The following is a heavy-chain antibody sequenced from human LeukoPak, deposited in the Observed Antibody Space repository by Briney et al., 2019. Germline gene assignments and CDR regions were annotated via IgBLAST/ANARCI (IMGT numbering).Heavy chain of an antibody. CDR1: GGSISSYY. V-gene: IGHV4-59*08. D-gene: IGHD7-27*01. CDR3: ARHVPRTGDGAFDI. CDR2: IYYSGST. J-gene: IGHJ3*02. Sequence: SETLSLTCTVSGGSISSYYWSWIRQPPGKGLEWIGYIYYSGSTNYNPSLKSRVTISEDTSKNQFSLKLSSVTAADTAVYYRARHVPRTGDGAFDIWGQGTMVTVSS.